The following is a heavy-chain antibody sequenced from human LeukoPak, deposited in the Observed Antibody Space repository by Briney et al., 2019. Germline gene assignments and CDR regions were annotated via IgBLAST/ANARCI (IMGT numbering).Heavy chain of an antibody. D-gene: IGHD6-13*01. CDR3: ASSPAYSSSWYAIDN. Sequence: GRTLRLSCAASGFTFRNYGMHWVRQAAGKGLEWVSAIGTAGDTYYPGPVKGRFTISRENAKNSLYLQMNSLSAGDTAVYYCASSPAYSSSWYAIDNWGQGTLVTVSS. J-gene: IGHJ4*02. V-gene: IGHV3-13*01. CDR1: GFTFRNYG. CDR2: IGTAGDT.